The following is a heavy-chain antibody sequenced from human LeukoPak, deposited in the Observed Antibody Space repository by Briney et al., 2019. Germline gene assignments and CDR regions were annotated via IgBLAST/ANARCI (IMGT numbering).Heavy chain of an antibody. CDR2: IKSKTDGGTT. V-gene: IGHV3-15*07. J-gene: IGHJ6*02. D-gene: IGHD2-2*01. CDR3: TTDRDIVVVPAASYYYGMDV. CDR1: GFTFSNAW. Sequence: PGGSLRLSCAASGFTFSNAWMNWVRQAPGKGLEWVGRIKSKTDGGTTDYAAPVKGRFTISRDDSKNTLYLQMNSLKTEDTAVYYCTTDRDIVVVPAASYYYGMDVWGQRTTVTVSS.